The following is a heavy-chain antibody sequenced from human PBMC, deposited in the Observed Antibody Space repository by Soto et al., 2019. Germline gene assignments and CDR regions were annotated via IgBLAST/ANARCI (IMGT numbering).Heavy chain of an antibody. CDR2: IYSGGST. CDR3: ARDLRRVGYYYYGMDV. CDR1: GFTVSSNY. J-gene: IGHJ6*02. Sequence: EVQLVESGGGLIQPGGSLRLSCAASGFTVSSNYMSWVRQAPGKGLEWVSVIYSGGSTYYADSVKGRFTISRDNSKNTRYLQMNSLRAEDTAVYYCARDLRRVGYYYYGMDVWGQGTTVTVSS. D-gene: IGHD3-16*01. V-gene: IGHV3-53*01.